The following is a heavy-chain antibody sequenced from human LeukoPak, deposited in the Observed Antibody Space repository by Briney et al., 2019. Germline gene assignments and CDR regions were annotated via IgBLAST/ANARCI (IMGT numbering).Heavy chain of an antibody. CDR2: ISSSGSTI. Sequence: PGGSLRLSCAASGFTFSDYYMSWIRQAPGKGLEWVTYISSSGSTIYYADSVKGRFTISRDKAKNSLYLQMNSLRAEDTAVYYCARDSLFATTSGGSDYWGQGTLVTVSS. D-gene: IGHD3-16*01. CDR1: GFTFSDYY. J-gene: IGHJ4*02. V-gene: IGHV3-11*01. CDR3: ARDSLFATTSGGSDY.